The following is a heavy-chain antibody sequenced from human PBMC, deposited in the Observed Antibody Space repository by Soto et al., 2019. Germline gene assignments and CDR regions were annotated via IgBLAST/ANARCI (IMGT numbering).Heavy chain of an antibody. CDR2: ISYTGNT. D-gene: IGHD1-26*01. V-gene: IGHV4-59*01. Sequence: SETLSLTCSVSGGSTSPYFSSWIRQPPGRGLESIWYISYTGNTYYNTSLRSRVTISVDTSKTLLSLKLNSVTAADTAVYYCARENYATSAAPFLDYWGQGTRVTVSS. CDR1: GGSTSPYF. J-gene: IGHJ4*02. CDR3: ARENYATSAAPFLDY.